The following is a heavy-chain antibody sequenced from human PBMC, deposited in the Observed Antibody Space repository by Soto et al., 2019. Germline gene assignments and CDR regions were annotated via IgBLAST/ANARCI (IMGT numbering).Heavy chain of an antibody. V-gene: IGHV3-7*05. D-gene: IGHD6-13*01. CDR3: ARDGSTSWYSSDYHGMDG. J-gene: IGHJ6*02. CDR1: GFTFRTYW. Sequence: EVQLVESGGGLVQPGGSLRLSCAASGFTFRTYWMSWVRQVPGKGLEWVANINLDGSEKNYVDSVKGRFTISRDNARNSLYLQMSSLRAEDTALYYCARDGSTSWYSSDYHGMDGWGQGTTVHVSS. CDR2: INLDGSEK.